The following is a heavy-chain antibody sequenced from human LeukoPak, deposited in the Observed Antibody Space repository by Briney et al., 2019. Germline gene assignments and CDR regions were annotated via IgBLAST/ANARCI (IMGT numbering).Heavy chain of an antibody. J-gene: IGHJ4*02. CDR1: GGTFSSYA. D-gene: IGHD4-11*01. V-gene: IGHV1-69*05. Sequence: ASVKVSCKASGGTFSSYAISWVRQAPGQGLEWMGGIIPIFGTANYAQKFQGRVTITTDESTSTAYMELSSLRSEDTAVYYCARDSGSTHYSNYGFDYWGQGTLVTVSS. CDR2: IIPIFGTA. CDR3: ARDSGSTHYSNYGFDY.